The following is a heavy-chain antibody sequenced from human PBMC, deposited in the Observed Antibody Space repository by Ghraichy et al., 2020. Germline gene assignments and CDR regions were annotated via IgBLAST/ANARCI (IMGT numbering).Heavy chain of an antibody. Sequence: SQTLSLTCAVYGGSFSGYYWSWIRQPPGKGLEWIGEINHSGSTNYNPSLKSRVTISVDTSKNQFSLKLSSVTAADTAVYYCARHTEWWLRSWYFDYWGQGTLVTVSS. CDR2: INHSGST. CDR1: GGSFSGYY. V-gene: IGHV4-34*01. CDR3: ARHTEWWLRSWYFDY. J-gene: IGHJ4*02. D-gene: IGHD5-12*01.